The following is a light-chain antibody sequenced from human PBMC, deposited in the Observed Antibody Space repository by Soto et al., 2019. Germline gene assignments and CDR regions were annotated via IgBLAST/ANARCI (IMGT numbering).Light chain of an antibody. CDR1: QSVSSNY. Sequence: EIVLTQSPGTLSLSPGERATLSCTASQSVSSNYLAWYQQKPGQAPRLLIYGASSRATGIPDRFSGSGSGTDITLTISKLEPEDFAVYYCQQYGGSPRPFGQGTKVELK. CDR3: QQYGGSPRP. CDR2: GAS. V-gene: IGKV3-20*01. J-gene: IGKJ1*01.